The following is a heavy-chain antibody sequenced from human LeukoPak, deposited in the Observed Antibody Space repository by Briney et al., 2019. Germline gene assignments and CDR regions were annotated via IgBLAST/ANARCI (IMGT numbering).Heavy chain of an antibody. CDR1: GGSISGYY. D-gene: IGHD6-19*01. J-gene: IGHJ4*02. V-gene: IGHV4-59*08. CDR3: ARRRSSGWYFDY. CDR2: IYYSGST. Sequence: SETLSLTCTVSGGSISGYYWSWIRQPPGKGLEWIGYIYYSGSTNYNPSLKSRVTISVDTSKNQFSLKLSSVTAADTAVYFCARRRSSGWYFDYWGQGTLVTVSS.